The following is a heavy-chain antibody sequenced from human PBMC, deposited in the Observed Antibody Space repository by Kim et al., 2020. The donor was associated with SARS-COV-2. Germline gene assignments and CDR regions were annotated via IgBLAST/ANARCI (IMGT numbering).Heavy chain of an antibody. CDR2: ISYDGSHI. J-gene: IGHJ4*02. CDR1: GFTFSDYG. D-gene: IGHD6-13*01. CDR3: AKDRSSSWSFDY. V-gene: IGHV3-30*18. Sequence: GGSLRLSCAASGFTFSDYGMHWVRQAPGKGLEWVALISYDGSHIYYADSVKGRFTISRDDSKNTLYLQMDSLRTEDTAVYYCAKDRSSSWSFDYWGQGTLFTVSS.